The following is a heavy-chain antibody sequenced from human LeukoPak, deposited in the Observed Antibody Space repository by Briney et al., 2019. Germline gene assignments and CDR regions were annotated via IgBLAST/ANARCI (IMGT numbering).Heavy chain of an antibody. CDR2: ISGSGGST. J-gene: IGHJ1*01. Sequence: GGSLTLSCAASGFTFSSYAMSWVRQAPGKGLEWVSAISGSGGSTYYADSVKGLFTISRDNSKNTLYLQMNSLRAEDTAVYYCAKDVTMIVVVTLGYWGQGTLVTVSS. D-gene: IGHD3-22*01. CDR3: AKDVTMIVVVTLGY. V-gene: IGHV3-23*01. CDR1: GFTFSSYA.